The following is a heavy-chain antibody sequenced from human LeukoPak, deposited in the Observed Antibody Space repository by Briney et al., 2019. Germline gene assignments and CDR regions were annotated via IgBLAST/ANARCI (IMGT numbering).Heavy chain of an antibody. CDR1: GGSISSSSYY. V-gene: IGHV4-39*07. D-gene: IGHD3-22*01. CDR2: IYTSGST. CDR3: ARAPYYYDSSGYYGWGFDY. Sequence: PSETLSLTCTVSGGSISSSSYYWGWIRQPPGKGLEWIGRIYTSGSTNYNPSLKSRVTIPVDTSKNQFSLKLSSVTAADTAVYYCARAPYYYDSSGYYGWGFDYWGQGTLVTVSS. J-gene: IGHJ4*02.